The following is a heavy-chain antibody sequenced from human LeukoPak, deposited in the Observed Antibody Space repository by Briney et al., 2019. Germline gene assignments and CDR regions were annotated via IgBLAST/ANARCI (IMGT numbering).Heavy chain of an antibody. V-gene: IGHV3-21*01. CDR1: GFTFSSYS. CDR2: ISSSSSYI. CDR3: AGGTAMAPFGYYYGMDV. Sequence: PGGSLRLSCAASGFTFSSYSMNWVRQAPGKGLEWVSSISSSSSYIYYADSVKGRFTISRDNAKNSLYLQMNSLRAEDTAVYYCAGGTAMAPFGYYYGMDVWGQGTTVTVSS. J-gene: IGHJ6*02. D-gene: IGHD5-18*01.